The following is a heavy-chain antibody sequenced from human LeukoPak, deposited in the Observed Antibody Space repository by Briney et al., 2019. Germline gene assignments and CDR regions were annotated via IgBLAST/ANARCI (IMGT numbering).Heavy chain of an antibody. J-gene: IGHJ4*02. CDR3: ARGKTGDDYVVFDY. Sequence: PGGSLRLSCAASGFTFSSHDMYWVRQTGKRLEWVAASDSTGDTYYLDSVKGRFTISRETVNNSLSLQMNSLRVGDTGVYYCARGKTGDDYVVFDYWGQGVLVTVSS. D-gene: IGHD3-10*02. CDR1: GFTFSSHD. V-gene: IGHV3-13*01. CDR2: SDSTGDT.